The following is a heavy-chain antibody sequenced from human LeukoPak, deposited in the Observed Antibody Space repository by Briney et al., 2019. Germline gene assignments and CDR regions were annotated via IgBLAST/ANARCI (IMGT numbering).Heavy chain of an antibody. Sequence: GGSLRLSCAASGFIFGDYGMQWVRQAPGKGLEWVAFIRYDGSNKYYADSVKGRFTISRDNSKNTLYLQMNSLRAEDTAVYYCAKPGGEYYYYMDVWGKGTTVTISS. V-gene: IGHV3-30*02. CDR3: AKPGGEYYYYMDV. CDR1: GFIFGDYG. D-gene: IGHD3-16*01. CDR2: IRYDGSNK. J-gene: IGHJ6*03.